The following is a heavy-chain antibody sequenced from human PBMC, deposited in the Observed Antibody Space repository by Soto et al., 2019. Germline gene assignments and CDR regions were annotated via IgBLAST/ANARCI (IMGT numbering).Heavy chain of an antibody. D-gene: IGHD3-9*01. CDR1: GFTFSSYG. CDR2: IWYDGSNT. J-gene: IGHJ1*01. Sequence: GGSLRLSCAASGFTFSSYGMHWVRQAPGKGLEWVAVIWYDGSNTYYADSVKGRFTISRDNSKNTLDLQMNSLRAEDTAVYYCAKLNDYDILTGYRSEYFQHWGQGTLVRVSS. CDR3: AKLNDYDILTGYRSEYFQH. V-gene: IGHV3-33*06.